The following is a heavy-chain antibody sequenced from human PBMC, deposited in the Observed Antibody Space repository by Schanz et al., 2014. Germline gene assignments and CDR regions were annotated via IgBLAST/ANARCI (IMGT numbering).Heavy chain of an antibody. Sequence: IHLVESGGGLVMPGGSLRLSCAASGFTFNGAYMTWVRQAPGKGLEWVSSIRGSGGGTDYADSVKGRFTISRDNAKNSLYLQMNSLRAEDTAVYYCARDKGGYYPFDYWGQGSLVTVSS. CDR1: GFTFNGAY. V-gene: IGHV3-11*06. CDR3: ARDKGGYYPFDY. D-gene: IGHD3-22*01. J-gene: IGHJ4*02. CDR2: IRGSGGGT.